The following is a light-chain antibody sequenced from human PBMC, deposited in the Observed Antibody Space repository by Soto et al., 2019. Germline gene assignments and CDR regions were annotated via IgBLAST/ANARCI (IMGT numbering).Light chain of an antibody. CDR2: EGS. CDR3: CSYAGGGSSV. J-gene: IGLJ1*01. CDR1: SSDVGKYNL. Sequence: QSVLTQPASVSGSPGESITISCTGTSSDVGKYNLVSWYQQDPGRAPKLIIYEGSKRPSGVSDRFSGSKSGDTASLTISGLQYDDETDYCCCSYAGGGSSVFGTGTKVTVL. V-gene: IGLV2-23*01.